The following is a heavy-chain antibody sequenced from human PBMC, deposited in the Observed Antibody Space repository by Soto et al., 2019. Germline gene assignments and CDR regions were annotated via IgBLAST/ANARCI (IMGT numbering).Heavy chain of an antibody. J-gene: IGHJ4*02. CDR2: IDPSGGST. CDR1: GYTFTSYH. Sequence: QVHLVQSGVEVKKPGASVKFSCKASGYTFTSYHMHWVRQTPGQGLEWMGMIDPSGGSTNYAQKFQGRXXMXRAXSTSTVHMDLSSLRSEDTALYYCARASSRRYYLDYWGQGILVTVSS. V-gene: IGHV1-46*01. D-gene: IGHD6-6*01. CDR3: ARASSRRYYLDY.